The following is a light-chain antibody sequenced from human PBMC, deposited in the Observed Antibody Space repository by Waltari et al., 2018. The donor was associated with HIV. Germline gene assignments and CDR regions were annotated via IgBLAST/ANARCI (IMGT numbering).Light chain of an antibody. Sequence: DIQMTQSPSSLSAFITDRVTITCQASHDIKTFLNWYQQKPGKAPKLLISDVSNLETGVPSRFSGSGSGTDFTLTISSLQPDDIATYYCQHYDDSSPTYIFGQGTKLEIK. CDR2: DVS. CDR1: HDIKTF. V-gene: IGKV1-33*01. CDR3: QHYDDSSPTYI. J-gene: IGKJ2*01.